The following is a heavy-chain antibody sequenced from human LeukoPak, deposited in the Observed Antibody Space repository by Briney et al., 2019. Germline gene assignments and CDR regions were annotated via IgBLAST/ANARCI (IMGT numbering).Heavy chain of an antibody. Sequence: PGGSLRLSCAASGFTLNVYEMNWVRQAPGKGLEWVSYISSSGSTIYYADSVKGRFTISRDNAKNSLYLQMNSLRAEDTAVYYCARERIFSGYNYGMDVWSQGTTVTVSS. D-gene: IGHD7-27*01. CDR3: ARERIFSGYNYGMDV. V-gene: IGHV3-48*03. CDR1: GFTLNVYE. CDR2: ISSSGSTI. J-gene: IGHJ6*02.